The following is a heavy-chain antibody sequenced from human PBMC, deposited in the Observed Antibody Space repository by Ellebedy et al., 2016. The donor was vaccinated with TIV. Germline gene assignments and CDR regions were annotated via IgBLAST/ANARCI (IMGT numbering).Heavy chain of an antibody. Sequence: SQTLSLTCDVSGASVKNDYWSWVRQPPMKGLEWIGYIYYGGTTSYNPSLGNRVTMSLDTSKNQFSLKVASVTAADTAVYYCARELGGIDWEPLGYWGQGALVIVSS. J-gene: IGHJ4*02. CDR2: IYYGGTT. CDR1: GASVKNDY. CDR3: ARELGGIDWEPLGY. D-gene: IGHD1-26*01. V-gene: IGHV4-59*02.